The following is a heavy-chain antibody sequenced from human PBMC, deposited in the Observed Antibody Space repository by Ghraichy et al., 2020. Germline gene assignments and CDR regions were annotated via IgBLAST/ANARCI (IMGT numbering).Heavy chain of an antibody. J-gene: IGHJ4*02. V-gene: IGHV3-74*01. CDR2: LNTDGTTV. CDR3: VRSYKDGLRHFDY. CDR1: GFSFTDYW. D-gene: IGHD1-14*01. Sequence: LSLTCAASGFSFTDYWMHWVRQTPGRGLEWVSHLNTDGTTVNYADSVKGRFTISRDNAKNTVYLQIISLTVEDTAFYYCVRSYKDGLRHFDYWGQGTLVTVSS.